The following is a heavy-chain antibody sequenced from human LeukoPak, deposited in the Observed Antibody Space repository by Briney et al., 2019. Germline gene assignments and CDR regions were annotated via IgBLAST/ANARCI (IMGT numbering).Heavy chain of an antibody. V-gene: IGHV3-53*01. Sequence: GGSLRLSCAASGFTVSSNYMSWVRQAPGKGLEWVSVIYSGGSTYYADSVKGRFTISRDSSKNTLYLQMNSLRAEDTAVYYCASLALNYYDSSGYYSPNDYWGQGTLVTVSS. CDR3: ASLALNYYDSSGYYSPNDY. J-gene: IGHJ4*02. D-gene: IGHD3-22*01. CDR2: IYSGGST. CDR1: GFTVSSNY.